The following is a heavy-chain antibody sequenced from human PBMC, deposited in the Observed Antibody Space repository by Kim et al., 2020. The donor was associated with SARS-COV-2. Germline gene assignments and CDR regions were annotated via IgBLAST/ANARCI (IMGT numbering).Heavy chain of an antibody. CDR1: GYTFTSYD. V-gene: IGHV1-8*01. Sequence: ASVKVSCKASGYTFTSYDINWVRQATGQGLEWMGWMNPNSGNTGYAQKFQGRVTMTRNTSISTAYMELSSLRSEDTAVYYCVREKCSSTSCYDYDPWGQGTLVTVSS. CDR2: MNPNSGNT. D-gene: IGHD2-2*01. CDR3: VREKCSSTSCYDYDP. J-gene: IGHJ5*02.